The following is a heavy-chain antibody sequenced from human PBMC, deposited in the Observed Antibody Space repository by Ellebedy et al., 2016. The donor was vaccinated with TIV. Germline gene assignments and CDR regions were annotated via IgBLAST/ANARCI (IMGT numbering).Heavy chain of an antibody. CDR1: GGTFSSYA. Sequence: AASVKVSCKASGGTFSSYAISWVRQAPGQGLEWMGRIIPIFGTANYAQKFQGRVTITADESTSTAYMELSSLRSEDTAVYYCAISMVRGVLPDLYGMDVWGQGTTVTVSS. V-gene: IGHV1-69*13. J-gene: IGHJ6*02. CDR3: AISMVRGVLPDLYGMDV. CDR2: IIPIFGTA. D-gene: IGHD3-10*01.